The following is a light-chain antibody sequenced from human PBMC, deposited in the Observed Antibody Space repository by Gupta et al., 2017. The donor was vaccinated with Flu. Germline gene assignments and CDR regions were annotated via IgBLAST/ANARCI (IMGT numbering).Light chain of an antibody. J-gene: IGLJ2*01. V-gene: IGLV3-25*03. CDR2: KDS. CDR1: ALLKQF. CDR3: QSADIGGTSWV. Sequence: GETARITCSGDALLKQFTYWYQQKAGQAPVLVIYKDSERPSGIPERFSGSSSGTIDTLSISGVQAEDEADYYCQSADIGGTSWVFGGGTKLTVL.